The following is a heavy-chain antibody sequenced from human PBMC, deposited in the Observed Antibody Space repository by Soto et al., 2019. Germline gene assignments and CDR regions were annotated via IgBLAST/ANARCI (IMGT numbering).Heavy chain of an antibody. D-gene: IGHD4-17*01. CDR2: IWYDGSNK. CDR3: AREGDDGDYVFAFDI. CDR1: GFTFSSYG. V-gene: IGHV3-33*01. J-gene: IGHJ3*02. Sequence: QVQLVESGGGVVQPGRSLRLSCAASGFTFSSYGMHWVRQAPGKGLEWVAVIWYDGSNKYYADSVKGRFTISRDNSKNTLYLQMNSLRAEDTAVYYCAREGDDGDYVFAFDICGQGTMVTFSS.